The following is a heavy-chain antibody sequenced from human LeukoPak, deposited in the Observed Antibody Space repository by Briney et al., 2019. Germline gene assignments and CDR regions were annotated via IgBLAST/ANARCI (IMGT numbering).Heavy chain of an antibody. Sequence: SETLSLTCTVSGGSISSYYWTWIRQPPGKGLEWIGYIYYSGSTNYNPSLKSRVTISVDTSKNQFSLKLSSVTAAGTAMYYCARGIAAHGYWGQGTLVTVSS. CDR2: IYYSGST. J-gene: IGHJ4*02. V-gene: IGHV4-59*01. CDR3: ARGIAAHGY. CDR1: GGSISSYY. D-gene: IGHD6-13*01.